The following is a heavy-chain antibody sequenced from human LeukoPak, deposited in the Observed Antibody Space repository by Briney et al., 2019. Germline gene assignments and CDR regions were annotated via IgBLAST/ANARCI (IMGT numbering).Heavy chain of an antibody. CDR1: GGSFSGYY. Sequence: SETLSLTCAVYGGSFSGYYWSWIRQPPGKGLEWIGEINHSGSTNYNPSLKSRVTISVDTSKNQFSLKLSSVTAADTAVYYCARYSSGWYQESNTYYFDYRGQGTLVTVSS. D-gene: IGHD6-19*01. CDR2: INHSGST. J-gene: IGHJ4*02. V-gene: IGHV4-34*01. CDR3: ARYSSGWYQESNTYYFDY.